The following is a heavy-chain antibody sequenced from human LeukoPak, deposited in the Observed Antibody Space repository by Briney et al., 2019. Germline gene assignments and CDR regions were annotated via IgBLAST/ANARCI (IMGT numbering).Heavy chain of an antibody. CDR3: AKDHLRYCSGGSCSHFDY. D-gene: IGHD2-15*01. CDR1: GFTFSSYG. Sequence: GGSLRLSCAASGFTFSSYGMHWVRQAPGKGLEWVAFIRYDGSNKYYADSVKGRFTISRDNSKNTLYLQMNSLRAEDTAVYYCAKDHLRYCSGGSCSHFDYWGQGTLVTVSS. V-gene: IGHV3-30*02. CDR2: IRYDGSNK. J-gene: IGHJ4*02.